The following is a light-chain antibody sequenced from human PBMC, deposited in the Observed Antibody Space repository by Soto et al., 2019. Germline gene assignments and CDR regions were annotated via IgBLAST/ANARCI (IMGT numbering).Light chain of an antibody. CDR1: SGDIGSYNR. CDR3: SSYPNITTSACV. J-gene: IGLJ1*01. CDR2: KVT. V-gene: IGLV2-14*01. Sequence: QSALTQPASVSGSPGQSITISCTGTSGDIGSYNRVSWYQQHPGKAPKLIIYKVTDRPSGVSNRFSGSKSGNTASLTISGLLVEDEADYYCSSYPNITTSACVFGTGTKVTVL.